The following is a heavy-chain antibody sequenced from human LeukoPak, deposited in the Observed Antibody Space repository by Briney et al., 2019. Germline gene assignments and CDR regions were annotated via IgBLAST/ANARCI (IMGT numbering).Heavy chain of an antibody. CDR3: ARGLPRSYYYYGMDV. V-gene: IGHV3-30*03. J-gene: IGHJ6*02. CDR1: GFTFSSYG. D-gene: IGHD5/OR15-5a*01. CDR2: ISYDGSNK. Sequence: QPGRSLRLSCAASGFTFSSYGMHWVRQAPGKGLEWVAVISYDGSNKYYADSVKGRFTISRDNSKNTLYLQMNSLRAEDTAVYYCARGLPRSYYYYGMDVWGQGTTVTVSS.